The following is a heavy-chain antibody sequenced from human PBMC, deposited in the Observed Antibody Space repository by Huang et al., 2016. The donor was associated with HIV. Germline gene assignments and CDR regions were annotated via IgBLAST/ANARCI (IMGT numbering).Heavy chain of an antibody. V-gene: IGHV3-30*09. D-gene: IGHD2-15*01. J-gene: IGHJ4*02. Sequence: QVQLVESGGGVVQPGRSLRLSWVASGFTFSDYARHWVRQVPGKGVEWVALKSDDGSNKYYADSVKGRFAFSRDNSKNTLYLQMNSLRAEDTAVYFCARDATSGRILVYWGQGTLVTVSS. CDR1: GFTFSDYA. CDR2: KSDDGSNK. CDR3: ARDATSGRILVY.